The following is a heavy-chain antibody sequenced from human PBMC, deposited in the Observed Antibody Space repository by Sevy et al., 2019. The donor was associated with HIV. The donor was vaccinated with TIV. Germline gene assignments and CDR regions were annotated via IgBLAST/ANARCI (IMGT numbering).Heavy chain of an antibody. V-gene: IGHV3-30*02. CDR1: GFTFSSYG. J-gene: IGHJ6*02. Sequence: GGSLRLSCAASGFTFSSYGMHWVRQAPGKGLEWVAFIRYDGSNKYYADSVKGRFTISRDNSKNTLYLQMKSLRAEDTAVYYCAKDWGFLEWLTYGMDVWGQGTTVTVSS. D-gene: IGHD3-3*01. CDR3: AKDWGFLEWLTYGMDV. CDR2: IRYDGSNK.